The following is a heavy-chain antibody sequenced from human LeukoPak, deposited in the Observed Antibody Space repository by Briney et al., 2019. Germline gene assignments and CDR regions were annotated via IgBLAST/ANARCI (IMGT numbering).Heavy chain of an antibody. J-gene: IGHJ4*02. V-gene: IGHV4-34*01. CDR3: ANRPVVVPAAITY. CDR2: INHSGST. Sequence: PSETLSLTCAVYGGSFSGYYWSWIRQPPGKGLEWIGEINHSGSTNYNPSLKSRVTISVDTSKNQFSLKLSSVTAADTAVYYCANRPVVVPAAITYWGQGTLVTVSS. D-gene: IGHD2-2*01. CDR1: GGSFSGYY.